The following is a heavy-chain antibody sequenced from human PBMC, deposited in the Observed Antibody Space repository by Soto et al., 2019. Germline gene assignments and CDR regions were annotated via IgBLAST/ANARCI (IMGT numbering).Heavy chain of an antibody. Sequence: PGGSLRLSCAASGFTFSSYGMHWVRQAPGKGLEWVAVISYDGSNKYYADSVKGRFTISRDNSKSTLYLQMNSLRAEDTAVYYCAKVPTPATVGDDYWGQGTLVTVSS. D-gene: IGHD5-18*01. CDR3: AKVPTPATVGDDY. CDR2: ISYDGSNK. J-gene: IGHJ4*02. CDR1: GFTFSSYG. V-gene: IGHV3-30*18.